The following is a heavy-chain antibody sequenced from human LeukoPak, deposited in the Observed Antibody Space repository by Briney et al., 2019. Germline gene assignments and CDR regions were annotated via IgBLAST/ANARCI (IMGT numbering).Heavy chain of an antibody. CDR3: TSRGYSSSHFDY. J-gene: IGHJ4*02. CDR2: ISSSSTI. Sequence: GRSLRLSCAASGFTFSSYSMNLVRQAPGKGLEWVSYISSSSTIYYADSVKGRFTISRDNAKNSLYLQMNSLKTEDTAVYYCTSRGYSSSHFDYWGQGTLVTVSS. CDR1: GFTFSSYS. V-gene: IGHV3-48*01. D-gene: IGHD6-13*01.